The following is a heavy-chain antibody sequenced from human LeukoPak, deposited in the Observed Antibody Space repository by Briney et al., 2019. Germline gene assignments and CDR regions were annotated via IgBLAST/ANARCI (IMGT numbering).Heavy chain of an antibody. CDR1: GGTFISYA. J-gene: IGHJ6*03. Sequence: GASVKVSCKASGGTFISYAFSWVRQAPGQGLEWMGRIIPIFGTANYAQKFQGRVTITADESTSTAYMELSSLRSEDTAVHYCARASIGNYYMDVWGKGTTVTISS. CDR3: ARASIGNYYMDV. CDR2: IIPIFGTA. V-gene: IGHV1-69*13.